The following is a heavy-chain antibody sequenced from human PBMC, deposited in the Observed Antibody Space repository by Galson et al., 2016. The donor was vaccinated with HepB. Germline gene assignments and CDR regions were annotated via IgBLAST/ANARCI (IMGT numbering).Heavy chain of an antibody. V-gene: IGHV4-61*03. J-gene: IGHJ4*02. CDR2: IYYTGST. CDR3: ARDLGYCVQGVCYRGGYFEN. Sequence: ETLSLTCTVSGASVSNGSNYWSWIRQSPGKGLEWIGYIYYTGSTNYNPSLKSRVTMSVDTSRNDFSLNLASVTGADTAVYYCARDLGYCVQGVCYRGGYFENWGQGILVTVSA. CDR1: GASVSNGSNY. D-gene: IGHD2-15*01.